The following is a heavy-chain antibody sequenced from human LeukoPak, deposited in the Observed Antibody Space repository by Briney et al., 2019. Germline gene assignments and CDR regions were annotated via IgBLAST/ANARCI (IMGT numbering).Heavy chain of an antibody. Sequence: GASVKVSCKASGYTFTSYGISWVRQAPGQGLEWMGWISAYNGNTNYAQKLQGRVTMTTDTSTSTAYMELRSLRSDDTAVYYCARDSLGYCSSTSCYGGDYWGQGTLVTVSS. J-gene: IGHJ4*02. CDR1: GYTFTSYG. V-gene: IGHV1-18*04. CDR3: ARDSLGYCSSTSCYGGDY. D-gene: IGHD2-2*01. CDR2: ISAYNGNT.